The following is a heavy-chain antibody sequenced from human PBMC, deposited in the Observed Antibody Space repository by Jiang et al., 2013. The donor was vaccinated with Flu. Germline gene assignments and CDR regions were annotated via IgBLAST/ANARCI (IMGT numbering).Heavy chain of an antibody. CDR3: ARVTYYDATGFRWGYDY. D-gene: IGHD3-22*01. V-gene: IGHV3-13*01. J-gene: IGHJ4*01. Sequence: DSVKGRFTISRENAKSSLNLQMNSLTAGDTAVYYCARVTYYDATGFRWGYDYWGPGALVTVSS.